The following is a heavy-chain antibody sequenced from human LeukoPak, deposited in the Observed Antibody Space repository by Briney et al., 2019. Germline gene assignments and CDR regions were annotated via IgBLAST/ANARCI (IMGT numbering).Heavy chain of an antibody. CDR1: GFSFSSYW. Sequence: GGSLRLSCAASGFSFSSYWMHWVRQAPGKGLVWVSRISDDRSNTNYADSVKGRFTIPRDNAKNTLYLQMNSLRAEDTAVYYCARDQYYSGSGSYYNWGRGTLVTVSS. J-gene: IGHJ4*02. CDR3: ARDQYYSGSGSYYN. D-gene: IGHD3-10*01. V-gene: IGHV3-74*01. CDR2: ISDDRSNT.